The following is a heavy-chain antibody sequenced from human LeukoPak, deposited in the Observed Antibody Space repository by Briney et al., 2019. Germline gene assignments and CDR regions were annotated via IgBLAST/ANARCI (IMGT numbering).Heavy chain of an antibody. CDR2: IRSIADGGTR. D-gene: IGHD2-15*01. Sequence: PGGSLRLSCAASGVTFNYAWIRWVRQAPGKGLEWVGRIRSIADGGTRDYAAPVKGRFTISRDDSKNPLFLQMNSLKTEDTAVYYCTTGRRRCGGSYDFNGRYVCVQGTTVTVSS. J-gene: IGHJ6*01. CDR1: GVTFNYAW. V-gene: IGHV3-15*01. CDR3: TTGRRRCGGSYDFNGRYV.